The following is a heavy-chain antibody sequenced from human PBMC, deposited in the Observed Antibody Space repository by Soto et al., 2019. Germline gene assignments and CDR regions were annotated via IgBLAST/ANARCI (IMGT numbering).Heavy chain of an antibody. CDR3: AREYTEAVAGPTPYYFDY. V-gene: IGHV4-4*07. D-gene: IGHD6-19*01. Sequence: QVQLQESGPGLVKPSETLSLTCTVSGDSISSYYWSWIRQPAGKGLEWIGRIYTSGDTNYNPSLKSRVTMSVDTPKNQFSLKLSSVTAADTAVFYCAREYTEAVAGPTPYYFDYWGQGTLVTVSS. CDR1: GDSISSYY. J-gene: IGHJ4*02. CDR2: IYTSGDT.